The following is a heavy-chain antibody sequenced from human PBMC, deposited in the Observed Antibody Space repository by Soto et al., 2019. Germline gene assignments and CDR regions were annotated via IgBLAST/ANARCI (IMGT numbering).Heavy chain of an antibody. CDR3: ARDRGMGDGSGSYSNKNYGMDV. Sequence: SETLSLTCTVSGGSISSGGYYWSWIRQHPGKGLEWIGYIYYSGSTYYNPSLKSRVTISVDTSKNQFSLKLSSVTAADTAVYYCARDRGMGDGSGSYSNKNYGMDVWGQGTTVTVSS. D-gene: IGHD3-10*01. V-gene: IGHV4-31*03. J-gene: IGHJ6*02. CDR1: GGSISSGGYY. CDR2: IYYSGST.